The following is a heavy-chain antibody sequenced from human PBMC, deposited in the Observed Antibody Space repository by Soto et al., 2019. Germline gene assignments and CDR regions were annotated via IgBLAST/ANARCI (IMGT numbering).Heavy chain of an antibody. CDR1: GYSFTSYW. Sequence: GESLKISCKGSGYSFTSYWIGWVRQMPGKGLEWFVIIYPGDSDTRYSPSFQGQVTISADKSISTAYLQWSSLTASDIAMYYCARQGFWSGNYTALFPFDYWGQGTLVTVS. J-gene: IGHJ4*02. V-gene: IGHV5-51*01. CDR2: IYPGDSDT. CDR3: ARQGFWSGNYTALFPFDY. D-gene: IGHD3-3*01.